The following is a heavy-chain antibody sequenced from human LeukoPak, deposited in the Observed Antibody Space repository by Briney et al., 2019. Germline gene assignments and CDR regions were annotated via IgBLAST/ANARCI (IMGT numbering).Heavy chain of an antibody. V-gene: IGHV4-34*01. D-gene: IGHD3-22*01. Sequence: SETLSLTCAVYGGSFSGYYWSWVRQPPGKGLEWLGEINDSGSTNYNPSLKSRVTISVDTSKNQFSLKLSSVTAADTAVYYCALGYDSSGPVRGWGQGTLVTVSS. J-gene: IGHJ4*02. CDR1: GGSFSGYY. CDR2: INDSGST. CDR3: ALGYDSSGPVRG.